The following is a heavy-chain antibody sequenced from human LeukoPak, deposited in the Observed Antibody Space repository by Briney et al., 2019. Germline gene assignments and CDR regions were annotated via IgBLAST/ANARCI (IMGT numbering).Heavy chain of an antibody. CDR2: ITYSGST. J-gene: IGHJ6*02. CDR1: DSSISSYY. Sequence: SETLSLTWTVADSSISSYYGSWIRQPSGKGLEWSGYITYSGSTNYNPSLKSQVTISVDTSNTQFSLKLSTVNASDTAVYYCASGKRGFSYGYEVHYYYGMDVWGQGTTVTISS. CDR3: ASGKRGFSYGYEVHYYYGMDV. D-gene: IGHD5-18*01. V-gene: IGHV4-59*08.